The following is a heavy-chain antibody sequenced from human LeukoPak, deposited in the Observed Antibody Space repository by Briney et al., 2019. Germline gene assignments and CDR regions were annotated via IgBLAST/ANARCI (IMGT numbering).Heavy chain of an antibody. Sequence: GGSLRLSCAASGFSFSSSWMTWVRQAPGKGLEWVANIKEDGTTKNYADSLKGRFTISRDNAKNSLYLQMNSLRAEDTAVYYCARDKAYNRFDLWGQGTLVTVSS. CDR3: ARDKAYNRFDL. J-gene: IGHJ5*02. CDR2: IKEDGTTK. CDR1: GFSFSSSW. V-gene: IGHV3-7*04.